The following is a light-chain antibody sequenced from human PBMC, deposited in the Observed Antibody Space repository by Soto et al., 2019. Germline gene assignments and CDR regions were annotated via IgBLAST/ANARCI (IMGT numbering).Light chain of an antibody. J-gene: IGKJ1*01. V-gene: IGKV3-15*01. CDR2: DAS. CDR3: QQYNNWPPSWT. CDR1: QSVSIN. Sequence: IVMTQSPATLSVSPGERATLSCRASQSVSINIAWFQQKPGRPPSLLIYDASTRATGIPARFSGSGSGTEFTIAISSLQSEDFSTYFCQQYNNWPPSWTFGQGTKVDIK.